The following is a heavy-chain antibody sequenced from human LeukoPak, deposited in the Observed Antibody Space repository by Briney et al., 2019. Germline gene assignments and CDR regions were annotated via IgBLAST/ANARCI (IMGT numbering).Heavy chain of an antibody. CDR3: TTYRFPPRATTLDY. Sequence: PGGSLRLSCAASGFTFSNAWMSWVRQAPGKRLESVGRIKSKTDGGTTDYAAPVKGRFTISRDDSKNTLYLQMNSLKTEDTAVYYCTTYRFPPRATTLDYWGQGTLVTVSS. CDR2: IKSKTDGGTT. CDR1: GFTFSNAW. V-gene: IGHV3-15*01. D-gene: IGHD1-26*01. J-gene: IGHJ4*02.